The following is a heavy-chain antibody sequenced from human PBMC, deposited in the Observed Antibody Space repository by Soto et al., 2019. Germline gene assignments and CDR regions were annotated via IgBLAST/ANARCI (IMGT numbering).Heavy chain of an antibody. Sequence: QVQLVQSGAEVKKPGSSVKVSCKASGGTFSSYAISWVRQAPGQGLEWMGGIIPIFGTANYAQKFQGRVTITADESTSTAYMELSSLRSEDTAVYYCARNDRGGSYYWDYYYYGMDVWGQGTTVTVSS. D-gene: IGHD1-26*01. V-gene: IGHV1-69*01. CDR1: GGTFSSYA. J-gene: IGHJ6*02. CDR3: ARNDRGGSYYWDYYYYGMDV. CDR2: IIPIFGTA.